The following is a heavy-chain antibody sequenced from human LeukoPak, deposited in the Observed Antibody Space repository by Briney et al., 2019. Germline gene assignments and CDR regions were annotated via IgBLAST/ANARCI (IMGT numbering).Heavy chain of an antibody. V-gene: IGHV3-11*01. CDR3: ARERRGSYYAFES. Sequence: PGGSLRLSCAASGFSISYHYMSWIRQSPGKGLEWISYVTSSGSSTKYADSVKGRFTISRDNAKNSVALQMNSLRAEDTAVYYCARERRGSYYAFESWGQGTLVTVSS. CDR1: GFSISYHY. CDR2: VTSSGSST. D-gene: IGHD3-10*01. J-gene: IGHJ4*02.